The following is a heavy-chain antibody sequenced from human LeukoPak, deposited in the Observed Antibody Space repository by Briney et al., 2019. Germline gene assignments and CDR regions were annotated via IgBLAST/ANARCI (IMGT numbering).Heavy chain of an antibody. CDR3: ARRFGETNWFDP. V-gene: IGHV5-51*01. J-gene: IGHJ5*02. D-gene: IGHD3-10*01. Sequence: GESLKISCNGSGYSFTIYWIGWVRQMPGKGMEWMGIIYPGDSDTRYRTSFQGQVTIAADKSISTAYLQWSSLKASDTAMYYCARRFGETNWFDPWGQGTLVTVSS. CDR1: GYSFTIYW. CDR2: IYPGDSDT.